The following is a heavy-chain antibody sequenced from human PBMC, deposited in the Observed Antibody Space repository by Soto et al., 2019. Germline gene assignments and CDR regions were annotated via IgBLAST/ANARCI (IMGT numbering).Heavy chain of an antibody. D-gene: IGHD3-10*01. J-gene: IGHJ6*02. CDR2: IVVGSGNT. CDR1: GFTFTSSA. CDR3: AADYGNYYGSGSYYYYGMDV. V-gene: IGHV1-58*01. Sequence: QMQLVQSGPEVKKPGTSVKVSCKASGFTFTSSAVQWVRQARGQRLEWIGWIVVGSGNTNYAKKFQERVTITRDMSTSTAYMELSSLRSEDTAVYYCAADYGNYYGSGSYYYYGMDVWGQGTTVTVSS.